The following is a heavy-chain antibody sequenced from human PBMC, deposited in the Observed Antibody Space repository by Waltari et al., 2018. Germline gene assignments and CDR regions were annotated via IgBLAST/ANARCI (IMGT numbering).Heavy chain of an antibody. Sequence: VANIKQDGSEKYYVDSVKGRFTISRDNAKNSLYLQMNSLRAEDTAVYYCARDLSGSSWYAVETLWYFDLWGRGTLVTVSS. CDR3: ARDLSGSSWYAVETLWYFDL. J-gene: IGHJ2*01. CDR2: IKQDGSEK. D-gene: IGHD6-13*01. V-gene: IGHV3-7*03.